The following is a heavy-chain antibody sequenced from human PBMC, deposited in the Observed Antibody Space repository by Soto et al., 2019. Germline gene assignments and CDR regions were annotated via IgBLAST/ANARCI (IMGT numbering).Heavy chain of an antibody. CDR3: ATKRGGFYYGMDV. V-gene: IGHV3-11*01. CDR1: GLTFRNYY. CDR2: ISSSGTMI. Sequence: GGSLRLSWAASGLTFRNYYMNGIRRAPGKGLEGVSYISSSGTMIYYADSVKGRFTISRDNAKNSLSLQMNSLRAGDTAVYYYATKRGGFYYGMDVWGQGTTVTVSS. J-gene: IGHJ6*02. D-gene: IGHD3-16*01.